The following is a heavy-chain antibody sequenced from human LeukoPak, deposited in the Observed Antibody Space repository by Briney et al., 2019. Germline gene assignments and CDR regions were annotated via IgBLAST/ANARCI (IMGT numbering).Heavy chain of an antibody. J-gene: IGHJ4*02. D-gene: IGHD6-13*01. CDR2: ISSSGSTI. Sequence: GGSLRLSCAASGFTFSSYEMNWVRQAPGKGLEWVSYISSSGSTIYYADSVKGRFTISRDNAKNSLYLQMNSLRAEDTAIYYFAKPIRSSWYYFDYWGQGTLVTVSS. CDR3: AKPIRSSWYYFDY. V-gene: IGHV3-48*03. CDR1: GFTFSSYE.